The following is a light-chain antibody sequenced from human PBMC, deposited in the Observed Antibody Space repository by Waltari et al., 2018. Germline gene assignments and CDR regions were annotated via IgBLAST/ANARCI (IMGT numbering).Light chain of an antibody. CDR1: SSDVAGYDY. CDR2: EVS. J-gene: IGLJ2*01. V-gene: IGLV2-8*01. Sequence: QSALTQPPSASGSPGQSVTISCTGPSSDVAGYDYASWYHHHPGKPPHRMIYEVSKRPSGVPDRFSGSKSGNTASLTVSGLQAEDEADYYCSSYAGSNNVVFGGGTKLTVL. CDR3: SSYAGSNNVV.